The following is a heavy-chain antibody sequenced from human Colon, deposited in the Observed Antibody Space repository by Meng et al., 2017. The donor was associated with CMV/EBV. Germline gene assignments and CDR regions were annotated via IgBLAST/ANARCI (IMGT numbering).Heavy chain of an antibody. V-gene: IGHV4-34*01. CDR2: INHSGST. CDR1: GESFSGYY. J-gene: IGHJ4*02. CDR3: ARGPHKNRYGRDSPRGYYHGMDY. Sequence: SETLSLTCAVYGESFSGYYWTWIRQPPGKGLEWIGEINHSGSTNYNPSLKSRVTASVDMSKKQFSLKLTSLTAADTAVYYCARGPHKNRYGRDSPRGYYHGMDYWGQGTLVTVSS. D-gene: IGHD4-23*01.